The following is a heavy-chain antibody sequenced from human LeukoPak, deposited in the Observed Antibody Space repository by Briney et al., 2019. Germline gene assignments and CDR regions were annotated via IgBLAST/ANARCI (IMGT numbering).Heavy chain of an antibody. J-gene: IGHJ4*02. CDR3: ATGVSGYFYSLLGY. CDR1: GFTFNNAW. Sequence: PGGSLRLSCAASGFTFNNAWMNWARQAPGKGLEWVGRIKTKTDGGTTDYAAPVKGRFTISRDDSKNTLYLQMNSLKTEDTAVYYCATGVSGYFYSLLGYWGQGTLVTVSS. V-gene: IGHV3-15*01. D-gene: IGHD3-22*01. CDR2: IKTKTDGGTT.